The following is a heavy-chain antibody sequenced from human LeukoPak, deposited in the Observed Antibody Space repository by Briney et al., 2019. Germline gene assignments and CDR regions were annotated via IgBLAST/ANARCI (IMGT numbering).Heavy chain of an antibody. V-gene: IGHV5-10-1*01. CDR2: IDPSDSYT. CDR1: GYSLTSYW. D-gene: IGHD2-2*01. J-gene: IGHJ4*02. CDR3: ARGHLESSASRNEQDY. Sequence: GESLKISCKGSGYSLTSYWISWVRQMPGKGLEWMGRIDPSDSYTNYSPSFQGHVTISADKSISTAYLQWSSLKASDTAMYYCARGHLESSASRNEQDYWGQGTLVTVSS.